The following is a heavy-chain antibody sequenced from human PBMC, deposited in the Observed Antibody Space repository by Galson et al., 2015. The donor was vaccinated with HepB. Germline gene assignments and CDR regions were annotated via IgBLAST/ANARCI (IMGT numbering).Heavy chain of an antibody. V-gene: IGHV4-59*08. CDR2: IYYSGST. CDR3: ARQKGIKIPFDY. J-gene: IGHJ4*02. D-gene: IGHD3-16*01. CDR1: GDSISTYY. Sequence: LSLTCTVSGDSISTYYWSWIRQPPGKGLEWIGYIYYSGSTNYNPSLKSRVTISVDTPKNQFSLRLRSVTAADTAVYYCARQKGIKIPFDYWGQGTLVTVSS.